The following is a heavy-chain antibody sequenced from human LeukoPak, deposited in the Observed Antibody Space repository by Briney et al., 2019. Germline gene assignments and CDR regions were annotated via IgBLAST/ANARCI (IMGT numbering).Heavy chain of an antibody. D-gene: IGHD6-13*01. Sequence: GGSLRLSCAASGFTFSSYWMSWVRQAPGKGLEWVANIKQDGSEKYYVDSVKGRFTISRDNAKNSLYLQMNSLRAEDTAVYYCARHRPRIAAADGMDGWGQGTTVTVSS. V-gene: IGHV3-7*01. CDR1: GFTFSSYW. J-gene: IGHJ6*02. CDR3: ARHRPRIAAADGMDG. CDR2: IKQDGSEK.